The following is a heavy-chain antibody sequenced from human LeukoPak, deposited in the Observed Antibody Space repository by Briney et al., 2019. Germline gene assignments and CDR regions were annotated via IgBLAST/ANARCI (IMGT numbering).Heavy chain of an antibody. Sequence: NTSETLSLTCTVSGGSVSSGSYYWGWLRQPPGKGLEWIGCIYYRGSATYNPSLKSRVTIFFDTSKNQFSLIMKSVTTADTAVYYCARGGIQLPDYWGQGTLVIVSS. CDR2: IYYRGSA. D-gene: IGHD5-18*01. V-gene: IGHV4-61*01. J-gene: IGHJ4*02. CDR1: GGSVSSGSYY. CDR3: ARGGIQLPDY.